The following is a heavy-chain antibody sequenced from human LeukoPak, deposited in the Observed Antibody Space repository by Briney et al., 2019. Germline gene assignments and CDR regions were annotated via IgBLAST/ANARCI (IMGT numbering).Heavy chain of an antibody. CDR2: IWYDGTNK. CDR3: ARDKWEPSYGMDV. J-gene: IGHJ6*02. CDR1: GFTFSNYG. Sequence: HPGRSLRLSCAASGFTFSNYGMHWVRQAPGKGLEWVAVIWYDGTNKYYADSVKGRFTISRDNFKSTLYLQMNSLRAEDTAVYYCARDKWEPSYGMDVWGQGTTVTVSS. V-gene: IGHV3-33*01. D-gene: IGHD1-26*01.